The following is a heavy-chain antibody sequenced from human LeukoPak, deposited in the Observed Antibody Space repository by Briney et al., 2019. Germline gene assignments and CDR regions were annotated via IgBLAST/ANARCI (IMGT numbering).Heavy chain of an antibody. J-gene: IGHJ3*02. CDR2: IYYSGST. Sequence: SETLSLTCTVSGGSINSYYWSWIRHSPGKGLEWIGYIYYSGSTNYNPSLKSRVTISVDTSKNQFSLKLSSVTAADTAVYYCARHLWYSSGAFDIWGQGTMVTLSS. D-gene: IGHD6-19*01. CDR1: GGSINSYY. CDR3: ARHLWYSSGAFDI. V-gene: IGHV4-59*08.